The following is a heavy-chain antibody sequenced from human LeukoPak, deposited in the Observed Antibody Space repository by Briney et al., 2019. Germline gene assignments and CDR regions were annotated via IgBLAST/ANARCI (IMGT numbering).Heavy chain of an antibody. CDR3: ARGRIGPDY. CDR1: GFTFSDYY. J-gene: IGHJ4*02. D-gene: IGHD3/OR15-3a*01. Sequence: GGSLRLSCAASGFTFSDYYMSWIRQAPGKGLEWVSYISSSSSYTNYADSVKGRFTISRDNAKNSLYLQMNSLGADDTAVYYCARGRIGPDYWGQGTLVTVSS. CDR2: ISSSSSYT. V-gene: IGHV3-11*05.